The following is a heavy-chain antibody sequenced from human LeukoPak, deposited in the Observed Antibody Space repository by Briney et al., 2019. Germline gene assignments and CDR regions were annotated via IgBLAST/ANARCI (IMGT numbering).Heavy chain of an antibody. CDR2: ISSSSSYI. D-gene: IGHD6-19*01. CDR3: ARDLGSSGWYGRLGAFDI. CDR1: GFTFSSYS. Sequence: GGSLRLSCAASGFTFSSYSMNWVRQAPGKGLEWVSSISSSSSYIYYADSVKGRFTISRDNAKNSLYLQMNSLRAEDTAVYYCARDLGSSGWYGRLGAFDIWGQGTMVTVSS. J-gene: IGHJ3*02. V-gene: IGHV3-21*01.